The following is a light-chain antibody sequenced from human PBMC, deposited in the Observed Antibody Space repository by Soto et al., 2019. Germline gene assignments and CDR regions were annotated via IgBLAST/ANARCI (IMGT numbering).Light chain of an antibody. CDR2: ETY. J-gene: IGLJ2*01. V-gene: IGLV1-47*01. Sequence: QSVLTQPPSVSGTPGQRVTISCSGSSSNIGSNYVYWYQQLPGAAPKLLIYETYRRPSGVPDRFSGSKPGASASLAISGLRSDDEANYYCAAWDATLSEILFGGGPKVTVL. CDR1: SSNIGSNY. CDR3: AAWDATLSEIL.